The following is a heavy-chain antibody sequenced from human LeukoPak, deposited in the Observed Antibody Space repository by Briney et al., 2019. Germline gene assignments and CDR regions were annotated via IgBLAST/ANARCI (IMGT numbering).Heavy chain of an antibody. V-gene: IGHV3-33*01. CDR3: ARAYYSDIADYPYIGY. J-gene: IGHJ4*02. CDR2: IRYEGNNK. Sequence: PGGSLRLSCAASGFTFSTYGMHWVRQAPGKGLEWVAVIRYEGNNKFYVDSVRGRFTISRDNSKNTLYLQMNSLRAEDTAVYYCARAYYSDIADYPYIGYWGQGVLVTVSS. D-gene: IGHD3-22*01. CDR1: GFTFSTYG.